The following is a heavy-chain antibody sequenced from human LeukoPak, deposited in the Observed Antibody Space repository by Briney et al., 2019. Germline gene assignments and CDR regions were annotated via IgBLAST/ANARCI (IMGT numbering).Heavy chain of an antibody. Sequence: GGSLRLSCAASGFTFGTYSMYWVRQAPGKGLEWVSYISSGSSTIYYADSVKGRFTISRDNAKNSLYLQMNSLRDEDTAVYYCASLSSSGWYGDYWGQGTLVTVSS. CDR1: GFTFGTYS. CDR3: ASLSSSGWYGDY. J-gene: IGHJ4*02. V-gene: IGHV3-48*02. CDR2: ISSGSSTI. D-gene: IGHD6-19*01.